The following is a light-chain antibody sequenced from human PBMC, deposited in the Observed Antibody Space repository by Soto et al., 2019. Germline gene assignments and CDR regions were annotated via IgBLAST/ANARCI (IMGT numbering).Light chain of an antibody. Sequence: EIVLTQSPGTLSLSPWERATLSCRASQSVSSSYLAWYQQKPGQAPRLLIYGASSTATGSPDRFSGSGSGTDVTLTISRLEPEDFAVYYCQQYGSARGFTFGPGTKVDIK. J-gene: IGKJ3*01. CDR3: QQYGSARGFT. V-gene: IGKV3-20*01. CDR1: QSVSSSY. CDR2: GAS.